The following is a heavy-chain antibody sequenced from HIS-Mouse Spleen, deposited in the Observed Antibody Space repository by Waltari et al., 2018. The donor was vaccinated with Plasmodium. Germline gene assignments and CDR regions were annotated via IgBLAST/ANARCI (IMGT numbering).Heavy chain of an antibody. D-gene: IGHD6-6*01. CDR3: ARHKKRGQLVRGYFDY. Sequence: QVTLRESGPALVKPIQTLTLTCTFSGFSLSTSGMCVSWIRQPPGKALEWLARIDWDADKYCSTSLKTRLTISKDTSKNQVVLTMTNMDPVDTATYYCARHKKRGQLVRGYFDYWGQGTLVTVSS. CDR1: GFSLSTSGMC. CDR2: IDWDADK. J-gene: IGHJ4*02. V-gene: IGHV2-70*15.